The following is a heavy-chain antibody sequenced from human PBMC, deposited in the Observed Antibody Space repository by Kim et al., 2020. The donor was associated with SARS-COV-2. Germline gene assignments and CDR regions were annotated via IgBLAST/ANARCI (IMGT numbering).Heavy chain of an antibody. D-gene: IGHD3-10*01. CDR1: GYSFTSYW. J-gene: IGHJ6*02. CDR3: ARLDGSGSYYNRDYYYGMDV. CDR2: IYPGDSDT. V-gene: IGHV5-51*01. Sequence: GESLKISCKGSGYSFTSYWIGWVRQMPGKGLEWMGIIYPGDSDTRYSPSFQGQVTISADKSISTAYLQWSSLKASDTAMYYCARLDGSGSYYNRDYYYGMDVWGQGTTVTVSS.